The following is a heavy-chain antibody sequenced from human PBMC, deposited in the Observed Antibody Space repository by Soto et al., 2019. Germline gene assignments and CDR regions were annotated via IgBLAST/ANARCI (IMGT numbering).Heavy chain of an antibody. CDR1: GFTFSSYA. Sequence: GGSLRLSCAASGFTFSSYAMHWVRQAPGKGLEWVAVISYDGSNKYYADSVKGRFTISRDNSKNTLYLQMNSLRAEDTAVYYCARDRVRYFDWLLGYRGLGYYYYGMDVWGQGTTVTVSS. CDR3: ARDRVRYFDWLLGYRGLGYYYYGMDV. V-gene: IGHV3-30-3*01. CDR2: ISYDGSNK. D-gene: IGHD3-9*01. J-gene: IGHJ6*02.